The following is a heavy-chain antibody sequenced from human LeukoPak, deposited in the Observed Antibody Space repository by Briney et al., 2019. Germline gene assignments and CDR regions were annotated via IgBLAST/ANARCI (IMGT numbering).Heavy chain of an antibody. CDR1: GFTVSSNY. CDR2: VYSGGST. V-gene: IGHV3-53*01. CDR3: ARGYQGSGHFDY. D-gene: IGHD2-15*01. Sequence: PGGSLRLSCAVSGFTVSSNYMSWVRQAPGKGLEWVSVVYSGGSTYYADSVKGRFTISRDNSKNTLYLRMNSLRAEDTAVYYCARGYQGSGHFDYWGQGTLVTVSS. J-gene: IGHJ4*02.